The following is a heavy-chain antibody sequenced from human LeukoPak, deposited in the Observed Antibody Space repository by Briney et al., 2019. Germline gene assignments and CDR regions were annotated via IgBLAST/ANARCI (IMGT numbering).Heavy chain of an antibody. D-gene: IGHD6-13*01. V-gene: IGHV1-69*06. Sequence: ASVKVSCKASGGTFSSYAISWVRQAPGQGLKWMGGIIPIFGTANYAQKFQARITITADKSTSTAYMELSSLRSEDTAVYYCASGGNLYSNYSSFDYWGQGTLVTVSS. CDR2: IIPIFGTA. J-gene: IGHJ4*02. CDR1: GGTFSSYA. CDR3: ASGGNLYSNYSSFDY.